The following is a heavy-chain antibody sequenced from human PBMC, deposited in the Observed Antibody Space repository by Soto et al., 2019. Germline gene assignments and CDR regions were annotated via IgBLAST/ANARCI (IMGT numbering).Heavy chain of an antibody. CDR1: GGSISSYY. CDR3: ARQPGYYDILTGYSTYYFDY. V-gene: IGHV4-59*08. Sequence: SETLSLTCTVSGGSISSYYWNWIRQPPGKGLEWIGYIYYRGNTNYNPSLKSRVTISVDTSKNQFSLKLSSVTAADTAVYYCARQPGYYDILTGYSTYYFDYWGQGAPVTVSS. J-gene: IGHJ4*02. CDR2: IYYRGNT. D-gene: IGHD3-9*01.